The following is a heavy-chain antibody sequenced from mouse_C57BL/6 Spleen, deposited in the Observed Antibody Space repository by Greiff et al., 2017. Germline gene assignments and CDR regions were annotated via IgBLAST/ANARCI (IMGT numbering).Heavy chain of an antibody. CDR3: ASQGMITTSGYYAMDY. CDR1: GYTFTSYW. D-gene: IGHD2-4*01. J-gene: IGHJ4*01. CDR2: IDPSDSYT. V-gene: IGHV1-50*01. Sequence: QVQLQQPGAELVKPGASVKLSCKASGYTFTSYWMQWVKQRPGQGLEWIGEIDPSDSYTNYNQKFKGKATLTVDTSSSTAYMQLSSLTSEDSAVYYCASQGMITTSGYYAMDYWGQGTSVTVSS.